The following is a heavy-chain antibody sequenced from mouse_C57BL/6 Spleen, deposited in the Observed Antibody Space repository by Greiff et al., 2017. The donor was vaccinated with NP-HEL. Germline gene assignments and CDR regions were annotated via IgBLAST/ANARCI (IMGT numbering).Heavy chain of an antibody. J-gene: IGHJ1*03. Sequence: VKLVESGAELARPGASVKLSCKASGYTFTSYGISWVKQRTGQGLEWIGEIYPRSGNTYYNEKFKGKATLTADKSSSTAYMELRSLTSEDSAVYFCARSRITTVGYWYFDVWGTGTTVTVSS. D-gene: IGHD1-1*01. CDR2: IYPRSGNT. CDR3: ARSRITTVGYWYFDV. V-gene: IGHV1-81*01. CDR1: GYTFTSYG.